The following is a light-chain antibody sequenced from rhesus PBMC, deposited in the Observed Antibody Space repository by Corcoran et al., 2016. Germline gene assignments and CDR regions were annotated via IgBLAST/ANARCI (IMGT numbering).Light chain of an antibody. J-gene: IGLJ1*01. CDR3: QSYDSSLNAYI. V-gene: IGLV1-64*01. CDR1: SSNIGGYD. CDR2: DNN. Sequence: QSVLTQPPSVSGAPGQKVTISCTGSSSNIGGYDVHWYQQLPGTAHKLLIYDNNKRPSGISDRFSGSKSGTSASLAITGLQTEDEADYYCQSYDSSLNAYIFGAGTRLTVL.